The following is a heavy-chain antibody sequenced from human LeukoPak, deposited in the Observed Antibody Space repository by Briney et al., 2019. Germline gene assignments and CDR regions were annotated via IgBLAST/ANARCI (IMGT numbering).Heavy chain of an antibody. CDR1: GFHVSNHL. D-gene: IGHD3-9*01. J-gene: IGHJ6*02. V-gene: IGHV3-53*01. Sequence: GSLELFFATLGFHVSNHLMGLVRPAPGEGLGGVSGIYSGGSTYYADYVKGRFTISRDNSKNTLYLQMNSLRAEDTAVYYCARDALYYDILTGLYYYYGMDVWGQGTTVTVSS. CDR3: ARDALYYDILTGLYYYYGMDV. CDR2: IYSGGST.